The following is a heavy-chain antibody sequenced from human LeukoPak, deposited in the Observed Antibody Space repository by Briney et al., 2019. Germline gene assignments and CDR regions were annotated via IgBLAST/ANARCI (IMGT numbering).Heavy chain of an antibody. Sequence: PSETLSLTCVVSGGSISSYYWRWVRQPPGKGLEWVGYIYYRGNTNYNPYLKSRVTISLDTSKNQYSLRLSSVTAADTAVYHCARGIYDRSGFSYYYYHMDGGGKGTTVTVS. V-gene: IGHV4-59*01. CDR3: ARGIYDRSGFSYYYYHMDG. CDR1: GGSISSYY. D-gene: IGHD6-25*01. CDR2: IYYRGNT. J-gene: IGHJ6*03.